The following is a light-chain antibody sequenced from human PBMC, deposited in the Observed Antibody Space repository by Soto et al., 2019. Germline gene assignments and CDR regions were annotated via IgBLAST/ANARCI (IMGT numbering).Light chain of an antibody. Sequence: QSALTQPPSASGSPGQSVTISCTGTSSDVGGYNYVSWYQQYPGKAPKLMIYEVSKRPSGVPDRFSGSKSGNTASLTVSGLQAADEADYYCCSYAGSHNWVFGGGTNLTVL. CDR1: SSDVGGYNY. V-gene: IGLV2-8*01. J-gene: IGLJ3*02. CDR2: EVS. CDR3: CSYAGSHNWV.